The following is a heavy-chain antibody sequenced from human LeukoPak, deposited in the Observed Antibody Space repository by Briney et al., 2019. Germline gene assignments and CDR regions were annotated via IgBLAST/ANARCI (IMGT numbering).Heavy chain of an antibody. J-gene: IGHJ4*02. D-gene: IGHD1-26*01. Sequence: GGSLRLSCAPSGFTVSSYWMSWVRQAPGKGLEWVANIKQDGSEKYYVDSVKGRFTISRDNAKNSLYLQINSLRAEDTAVYYCARSPPYSGSSSDFDYWGQGTLVTVSS. CDR1: GFTVSSYW. CDR2: IKQDGSEK. CDR3: ARSPPYSGSSSDFDY. V-gene: IGHV3-7*01.